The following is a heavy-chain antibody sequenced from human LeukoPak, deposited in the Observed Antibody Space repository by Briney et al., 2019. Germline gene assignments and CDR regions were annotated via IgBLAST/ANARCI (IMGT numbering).Heavy chain of an antibody. D-gene: IGHD2-21*01. Sequence: GSLRLSCAASGFTLSSYSMNWVRQAPGKGLEWVSSISSSSSYRYYADSVKGRFTISRDNAKNSLYLQMNSLRAEDTAVYYCARDSNSKLCWGQGTMVTVSS. CDR3: ARDSNSKLC. CDR2: ISSSSSYR. CDR1: GFTLSSYS. V-gene: IGHV3-21*01. J-gene: IGHJ3*01.